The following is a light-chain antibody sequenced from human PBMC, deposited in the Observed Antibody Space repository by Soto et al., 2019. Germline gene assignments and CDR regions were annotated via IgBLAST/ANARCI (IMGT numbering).Light chain of an antibody. Sequence: QSALTQPASVSGSPGQSITISCTGTSSDIGAYNFVSWYQQHPGKAPKLMIYNVNIRPSGVSNRFSGSKSGDTASLTISGLQAEDEADYYCSSYTSSSTLGVFGGGTKLTVL. J-gene: IGLJ2*01. CDR2: NVN. V-gene: IGLV2-14*03. CDR3: SSYTSSSTLGV. CDR1: SSDIGAYNF.